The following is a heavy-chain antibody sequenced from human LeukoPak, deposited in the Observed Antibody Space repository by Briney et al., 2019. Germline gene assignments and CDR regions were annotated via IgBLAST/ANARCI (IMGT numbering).Heavy chain of an antibody. CDR2: ISSSGSTI. CDR1: GFTFSDYY. D-gene: IGHD6-13*01. CDR3: ARDPWIAAAGSFSAFDI. J-gene: IGHJ3*02. Sequence: GGSLRLSCAASGFTFSDYYMSWIRQAPGKGLEWISYISSSGSTIYYADSVKGRFTISRDNAKNSLYLQMNSLRAEDTAVYYCARDPWIAAAGSFSAFDIWGQGTMVTVSS. V-gene: IGHV3-11*04.